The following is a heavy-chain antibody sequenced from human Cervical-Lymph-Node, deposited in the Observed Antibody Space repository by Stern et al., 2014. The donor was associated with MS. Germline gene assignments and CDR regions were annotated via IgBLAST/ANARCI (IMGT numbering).Heavy chain of an antibody. Sequence: QVQLVQSGAEVKKPGASVKVSCQATGYTFINFYMHWVRQAPGQGLEWMGIINPSDGSTSYAQTLQGRVTMTRDTSTNTFYMELGSLRSEDTAVYYCAREHTAMGFGFWGQGTLVTVSS. CDR1: GYTFINFY. CDR2: INPSDGST. D-gene: IGHD5-18*01. CDR3: AREHTAMGFGF. J-gene: IGHJ4*02. V-gene: IGHV1-46*04.